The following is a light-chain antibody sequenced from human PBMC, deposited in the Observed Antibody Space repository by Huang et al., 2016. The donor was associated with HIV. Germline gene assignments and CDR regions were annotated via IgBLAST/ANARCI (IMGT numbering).Light chain of an antibody. CDR2: DAS. Sequence: DIQMTQSPSSLSASVGDRVTITCQASQDISNYLNWYQQKPRKAPKRLIYDASNLETGVSSRFSGSGSGTDFTFTISSLQPEDIATYYCQHYDNLRTFGQGTKVEIK. CDR1: QDISNY. V-gene: IGKV1-33*01. J-gene: IGKJ1*01. CDR3: QHYDNLRT.